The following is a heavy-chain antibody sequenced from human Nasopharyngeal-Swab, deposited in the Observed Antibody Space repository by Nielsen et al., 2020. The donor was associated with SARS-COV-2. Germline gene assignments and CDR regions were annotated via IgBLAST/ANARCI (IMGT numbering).Heavy chain of an antibody. V-gene: IGHV3-33*01. J-gene: IGHJ3*02. D-gene: IGHD3-22*01. Sequence: VRQMPGRGLGWVAVIWYDGSNKYYADSVKGRFTISRDNSKNTLYLQMNSLRAEDTAMYYCARGRADDSSGYLIGRLITDDAFDIWGQGTMVT. CDR2: IWYDGSNK. CDR3: ARGRADDSSGYLIGRLITDDAFDI.